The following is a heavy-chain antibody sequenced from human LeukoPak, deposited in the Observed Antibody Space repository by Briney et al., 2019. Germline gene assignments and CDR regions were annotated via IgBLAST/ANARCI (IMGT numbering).Heavy chain of an antibody. V-gene: IGHV4-34*01. J-gene: IGHJ4*02. CDR3: ARIFPDY. Sequence: SETLSLTCTVSGGSISGYYWSWIRQPPGKGLEWIGEINHSGSTNYNPSLKSRVTISVDTSKNQFSLKLSSVTAADTAVYYCARIFPDYWGQGTLVTVSS. CDR1: GGSISGYY. CDR2: INHSGST. D-gene: IGHD2-21*01.